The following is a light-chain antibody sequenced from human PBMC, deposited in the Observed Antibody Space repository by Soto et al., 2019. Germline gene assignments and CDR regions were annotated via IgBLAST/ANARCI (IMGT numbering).Light chain of an antibody. Sequence: EIVLTQSPAILSLSPGERATLSCRASESVRSRLAWYQQKPGQPPTLLIFDASNRATGIPARFSGSGSGTDFTLTISSLEPEDFAVYYCQQRTNWACTFGPGTRVDIK. J-gene: IGKJ3*01. V-gene: IGKV3-11*01. CDR1: ESVRSR. CDR3: QQRTNWACT. CDR2: DAS.